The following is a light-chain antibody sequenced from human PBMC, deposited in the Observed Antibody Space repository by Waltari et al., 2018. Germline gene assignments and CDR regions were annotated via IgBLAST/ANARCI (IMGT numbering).Light chain of an antibody. Sequence: EIVLTQSPGTLSLSPGDRATLSCRASQSVSRTLAWYQQKPGQAPRLLIYEASSRATGIPDRFSGSGSGTDFSLTISRLEPEEFAVYYCQKYGTLPATFGQGTKVEIK. J-gene: IGKJ1*01. CDR3: QKYGTLPAT. CDR2: EAS. CDR1: QSVSRT. V-gene: IGKV3-20*01.